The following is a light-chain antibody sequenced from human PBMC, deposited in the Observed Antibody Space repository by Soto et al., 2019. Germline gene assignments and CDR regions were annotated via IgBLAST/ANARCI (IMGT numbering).Light chain of an antibody. CDR2: GAS. V-gene: IGKV3-20*01. CDR3: QHFCNSLWR. CDR1: QSVASRN. Sequence: EIVLTQSPGTLSLSPGERATLSCRASQSVASRNLAWDQQKSGQAPRLLIYGASSRAIHTPDRLSSSGSGTDFTLTISGLEPEDFAVYYCQHFCNSLWRFGQGAKVDIK. J-gene: IGKJ1*01.